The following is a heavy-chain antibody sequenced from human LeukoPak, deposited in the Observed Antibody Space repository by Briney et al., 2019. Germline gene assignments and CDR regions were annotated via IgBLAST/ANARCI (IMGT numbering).Heavy chain of an antibody. CDR1: GYTFTGYY. J-gene: IGHJ3*02. CDR3: ATFWTYYYGSGGAFDI. CDR2: INPNSGGT. Sequence: ASVKVSCKASGYTFTGYYMHWVRQAPGQGLEWMGWINPNSGGTNYAQKFQGWVTMTRDTSISTAYMELSRLRSDDTAVYYCATFWTYYYGSGGAFDIWGQGTMVTVSS. V-gene: IGHV1-2*04. D-gene: IGHD3-10*01.